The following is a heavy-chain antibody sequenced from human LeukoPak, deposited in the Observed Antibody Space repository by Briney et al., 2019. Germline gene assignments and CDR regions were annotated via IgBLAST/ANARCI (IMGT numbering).Heavy chain of an antibody. J-gene: IGHJ4*01. Sequence: GGSLRLSCLTSGFTFSTNAMGWVRQAPGKGLEWISGISGSGASTYYADSVTGRFTISRDNSRNTLYQQMNSLRGDDTAVYYCAKDVGKWESLHFFDYWGQEPWSPSPQ. CDR3: AKDVGKWESLHFFDY. D-gene: IGHD1-26*01. CDR2: ISGSGAST. V-gene: IGHV3-23*01. CDR1: GFTFSTNA.